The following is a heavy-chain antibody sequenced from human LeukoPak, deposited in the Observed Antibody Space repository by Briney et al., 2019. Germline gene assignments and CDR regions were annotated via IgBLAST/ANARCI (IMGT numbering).Heavy chain of an antibody. Sequence: SETLSLTCTVSGGSISTYYWSWIRQPPGKGLEWIGYIYYSGSTNCIPSLKSRVTVSVDTSKIQFSLRLSSVTAADTAVYFCARVACGGDCYIDYWGQGTLVTVSS. CDR1: GGSISTYY. CDR2: IYYSGST. V-gene: IGHV4-59*01. D-gene: IGHD2-21*02. CDR3: ARVACGGDCYIDY. J-gene: IGHJ4*02.